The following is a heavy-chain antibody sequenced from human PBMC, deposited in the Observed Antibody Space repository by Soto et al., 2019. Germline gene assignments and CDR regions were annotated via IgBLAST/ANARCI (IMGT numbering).Heavy chain of an antibody. CDR3: ARLKCSGGSCYPNY. CDR1: GGSISSYY. V-gene: IGHV4-59*08. D-gene: IGHD2-15*01. CDR2: IYYSGST. Sequence: SGTLSLTCTVSGGSISSYYWSWIRQPPGKGLEWIGYIYYSGSTNYNPSLKSRVTISVDTSKNQFSLKLSSVTAADTAVYYCARLKCSGGSCYPNYWGQGTLVTVS. J-gene: IGHJ4*02.